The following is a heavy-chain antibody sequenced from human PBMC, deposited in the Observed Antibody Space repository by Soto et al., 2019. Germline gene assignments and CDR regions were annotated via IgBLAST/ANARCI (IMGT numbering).Heavy chain of an antibody. V-gene: IGHV4-39*01. D-gene: IGHD3-10*01. CDR3: ATFEIYRSGRYSEHYHLDY. CDR2: IYFSGRA. Sequence: SETLSLTCTVSGDSISSSRDYYWGWIRQPPGKGLEWIGSIYFSGRAYYSPSFKSRVTISVDTSKNQYSLPLNSVTAADTAVYYCATFEIYRSGRYSEHYHLDYRGQGTLGTVSS. CDR1: GDSISSSRDYY. J-gene: IGHJ4*01.